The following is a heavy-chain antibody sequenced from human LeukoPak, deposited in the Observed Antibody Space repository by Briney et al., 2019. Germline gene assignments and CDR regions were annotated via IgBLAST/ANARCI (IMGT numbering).Heavy chain of an antibody. Sequence: PGGSLRLSCAVSGFAFSSYAMSRVRQAPGKGLEWVSAISGTGDSTYSADSVKGRFTISRDNSKNTLYLQMNSLRVEDTAVYYCAKAPDYWGRGTLVTVSS. CDR3: AKAPDY. CDR2: ISGTGDST. V-gene: IGHV3-23*01. CDR1: GFAFSSYA. J-gene: IGHJ4*02.